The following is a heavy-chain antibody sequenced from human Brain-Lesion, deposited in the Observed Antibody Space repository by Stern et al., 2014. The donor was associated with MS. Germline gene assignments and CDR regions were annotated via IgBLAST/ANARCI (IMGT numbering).Heavy chain of an antibody. J-gene: IGHJ4*02. Sequence: MQLVESGPGLVKPSQTLSLTCTVSGGPISSHSYYWSWIRQPAGKGLEWIGRIYASGNTNYNPSLKSRFSISVDTSKNQLSLRLSSVTASDTAVYYCARDYGDLEFDLWGQGTLVTVSS. CDR3: ARDYGDLEFDL. CDR1: GGPISSHSYY. CDR2: IYASGNT. V-gene: IGHV4-61*02. D-gene: IGHD4-17*01.